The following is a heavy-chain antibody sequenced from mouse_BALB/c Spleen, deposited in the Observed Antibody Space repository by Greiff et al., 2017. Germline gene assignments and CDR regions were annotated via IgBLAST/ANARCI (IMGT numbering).Heavy chain of an antibody. D-gene: IGHD1-2*01. CDR2: LWRGGST. Sequence: VKLQESGPSLVQPSQSLSITCTVSGFSLTSYGVHWVRQSPGKGLEWLGVLWRGGSTDYNAAFMSRLSITKDNSKSQVFFKMNSLQADDTAIYYCASHYYGGYFDVWGAGTTVTVSA. CDR1: GFSLTSYG. J-gene: IGHJ1*01. CDR3: ASHYYGGYFDV. V-gene: IGHV2-5-1*01.